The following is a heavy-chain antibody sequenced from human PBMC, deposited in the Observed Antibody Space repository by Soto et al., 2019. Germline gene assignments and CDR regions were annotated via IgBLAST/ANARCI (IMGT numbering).Heavy chain of an antibody. CDR3: ARELLYDILTGYYGPQPYYGMDV. J-gene: IGHJ6*02. Sequence: ASVKVSCKASGYTFTSHGISWVRQAPGQGLEWMGGISAYNGNTNYAQKLQGRVTMTTDTSTSTAYMELRSLRSDDTAVYYCARELLYDILTGYYGPQPYYGMDVWGQGTTVTVSS. CDR2: ISAYNGNT. D-gene: IGHD3-9*01. V-gene: IGHV1-18*04. CDR1: GYTFTSHG.